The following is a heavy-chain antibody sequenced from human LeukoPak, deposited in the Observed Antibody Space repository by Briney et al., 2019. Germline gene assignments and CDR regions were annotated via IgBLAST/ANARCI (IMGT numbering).Heavy chain of an antibody. Sequence: SETLSLTCAVYGASFSGYCWSWIRQPPGKGLEWIGEINHSGSTNYNPSLKSRVTISVDKSKNQFSLKLSSVTAADTAVYYCARVGCSSTSCYVWEDYYGMDVWGQGTTVTVSS. CDR2: INHSGST. J-gene: IGHJ6*02. CDR3: ARVGCSSTSCYVWEDYYGMDV. V-gene: IGHV4-34*01. CDR1: GASFSGYC. D-gene: IGHD2-2*01.